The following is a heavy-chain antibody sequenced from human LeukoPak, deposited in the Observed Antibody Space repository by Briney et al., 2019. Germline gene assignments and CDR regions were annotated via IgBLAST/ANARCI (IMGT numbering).Heavy chain of an antibody. D-gene: IGHD3-22*01. V-gene: IGHV3-23*01. Sequence: GGSLRLSCAAAGLTFSSYAMSWVRQAPGKGLEWVSAISGSGGSTYYADSVKGRFTISRDNSKNTLYLQMNSLRAEDTAVYYCAKGGAYDSSGYYSYYFDYWGQGTLVTVSS. CDR3: AKGGAYDSSGYYSYYFDY. CDR2: ISGSGGST. J-gene: IGHJ4*02. CDR1: GLTFSSYA.